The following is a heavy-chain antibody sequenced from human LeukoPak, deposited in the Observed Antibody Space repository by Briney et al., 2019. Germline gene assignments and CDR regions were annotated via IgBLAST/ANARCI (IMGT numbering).Heavy chain of an antibody. CDR3: AREAYGDGYNYYHFDY. J-gene: IGHJ4*02. V-gene: IGHV3-23*01. D-gene: IGHD5-24*01. Sequence: PGGSLRLSCAASGFTFSSYAMSWVRQAPGKGLEWVSAISGSGGSTYYADSVKGRFTISRDNSKNTRYLQMNSLRAEDTAVYYCAREAYGDGYNYYHFDYWGQGTLVTVSS. CDR1: GFTFSSYA. CDR2: ISGSGGST.